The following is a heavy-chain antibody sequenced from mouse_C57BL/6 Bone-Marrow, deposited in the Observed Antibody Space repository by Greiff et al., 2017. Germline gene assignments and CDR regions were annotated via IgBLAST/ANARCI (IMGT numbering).Heavy chain of an antibody. J-gene: IGHJ3*01. CDR3: AIYDYPAWFAY. V-gene: IGHV1-54*01. Sequence: QVQLQQSGAELVRPGTSVKVSCKASGYAFTNYLIEWVKQRPGKGLEWIGVINPGSGGTNYNEKFKGKATLTADKSSSTAYMQLSSLTSEDSAVYFCAIYDYPAWFAYWGQGTLVTVSA. CDR1: GYAFTNYL. CDR2: INPGSGGT. D-gene: IGHD2-4*01.